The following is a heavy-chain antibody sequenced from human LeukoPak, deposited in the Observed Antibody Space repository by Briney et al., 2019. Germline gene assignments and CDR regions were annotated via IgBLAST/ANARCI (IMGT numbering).Heavy chain of an antibody. CDR2: SSPLFGTA. D-gene: IGHD5-24*01. V-gene: IGHV1-69*05. Sequence: ASVTVSCKASGGTFNSYGISWVRQAPGQGLEWVGGSSPLFGTANYAQEFHGRVTFTTDESASTPYMEVSSLRSEDTAVYYCASGSLGDGYGVGDYYQYMDVWGKGTTVTVSS. J-gene: IGHJ6*03. CDR1: GGTFNSYG. CDR3: ASGSLGDGYGVGDYYQYMDV.